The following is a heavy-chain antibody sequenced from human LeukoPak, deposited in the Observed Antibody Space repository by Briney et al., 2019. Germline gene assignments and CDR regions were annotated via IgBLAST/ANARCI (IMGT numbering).Heavy chain of an antibody. D-gene: IGHD6-19*01. CDR3: AKDRGIAVAGTYFDL. J-gene: IGHJ2*01. Sequence: PGGSLRLSCAASGFTLDDYAMHWVRQAPEKGLEWVSLISWDGGSTYYADSVKGRFTISRDNSKNSLYLQMNSLRAEDTALYYCAKDRGIAVAGTYFDLWGRGTLVTVSS. CDR2: ISWDGGST. V-gene: IGHV3-43D*04. CDR1: GFTLDDYA.